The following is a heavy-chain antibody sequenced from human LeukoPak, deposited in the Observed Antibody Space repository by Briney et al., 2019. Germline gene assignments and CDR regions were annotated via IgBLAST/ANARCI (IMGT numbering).Heavy chain of an antibody. D-gene: IGHD3-22*01. CDR1: GFTLSNYW. V-gene: IGHV3-7*03. Sequence: GGSLRLSCAASGFTLSNYWMSWVRQAPGKGLEWVANIKEDGSEKYYVDSVKGRLTISRDNAKNSLYLQMNSLRAEDTAVYYCARDLNYYDSSGYGHWGQGTLVTVSS. J-gene: IGHJ4*02. CDR2: IKEDGSEK. CDR3: ARDLNYYDSSGYGH.